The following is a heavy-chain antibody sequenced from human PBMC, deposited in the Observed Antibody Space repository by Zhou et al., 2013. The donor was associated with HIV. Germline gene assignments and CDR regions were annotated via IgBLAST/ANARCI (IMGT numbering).Heavy chain of an antibody. D-gene: IGHD4-17*01. V-gene: IGHV1-8*03. CDR3: ARGPGYGGNSYYYYMDV. CDR2: MNPNSGNT. J-gene: IGHJ6*03. CDR1: GYTFTSYD. Sequence: QVQLVQSGAEVKKPGASVKVSCKASGYTFTSYDINWVRQATGQGLEWMGWMNPNSGNTGYAQKFQGRVTITRNTSISTAYMELSSLRSEDTAVYYCARGPGYGGNSYYYYMDVWGKGTTVTVSS.